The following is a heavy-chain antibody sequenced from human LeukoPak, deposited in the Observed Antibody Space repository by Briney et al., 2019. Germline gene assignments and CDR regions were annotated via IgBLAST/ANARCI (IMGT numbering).Heavy chain of an antibody. CDR2: IYYSGST. CDR3: ARMARYFDY. D-gene: IGHD3-9*01. J-gene: IGHJ4*02. CDR1: GGSISSYY. Sequence: SETLSLTCTVSGGSISSYYWSWIRQPPGKGLEWIGCIYYSGSTNYNPSLKSRVTILVDTSKNQFSLKLSSVTAADTAVYYCARMARYFDYWGQGTLVTVSS. V-gene: IGHV4-59*01.